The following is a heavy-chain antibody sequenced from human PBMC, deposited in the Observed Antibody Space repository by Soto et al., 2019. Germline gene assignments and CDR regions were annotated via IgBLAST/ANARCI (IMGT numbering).Heavy chain of an antibody. D-gene: IGHD3-3*01. V-gene: IGHV2-5*02. Sequence: QITLKESGPTLVRPTETLTLTCTFSGFSLTTSGAAVGWIRQPPGKALEWLALIYWDDDKRSNPSLKNRLSITKDTSRNLVVLTLADVDPADTATYYCGHSATLTVFGLVINNGIWFDPWGPGTLVTVSS. J-gene: IGHJ5*02. CDR1: GFSLTTSGAA. CDR3: GHSATLTVFGLVINNGIWFDP. CDR2: IYWDDDK.